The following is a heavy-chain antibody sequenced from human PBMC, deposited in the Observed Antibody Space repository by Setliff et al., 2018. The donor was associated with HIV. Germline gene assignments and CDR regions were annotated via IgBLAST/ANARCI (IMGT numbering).Heavy chain of an antibody. CDR2: INHNKSS. CDR3: ARGGGPDTNFDL. J-gene: IGHJ4*02. D-gene: IGHD5-18*01. Sequence: SETLSLTCAVYGESLSDYYWSWIRQPPGKGLEWIGEINHNKSSDYNPSLRSRVTMSVDTSKNQFSLKVTSVTAADTAVYYCARGGGPDTNFDLWGQGTLVTVSS. CDR1: GESLSDYY. V-gene: IGHV4-34*01.